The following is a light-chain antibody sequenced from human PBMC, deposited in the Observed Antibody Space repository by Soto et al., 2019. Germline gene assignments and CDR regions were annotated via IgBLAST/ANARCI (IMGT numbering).Light chain of an antibody. CDR1: SSDVGGYTY. V-gene: IGLV2-14*01. Sequence: QSALTQPASVSGSPRQSITIPCTGASSDVGGYTYVSWYQQHPGKAPKLMIYEVNNRPSGVSHRFSGSKSGNTASLTISALQPEDEADYYCSSYTSSSSLYVFGTGTKLTVL. J-gene: IGLJ1*01. CDR3: SSYTSSSSLYV. CDR2: EVN.